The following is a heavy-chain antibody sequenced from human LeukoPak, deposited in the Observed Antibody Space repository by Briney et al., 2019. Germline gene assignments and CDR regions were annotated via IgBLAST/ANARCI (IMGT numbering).Heavy chain of an antibody. J-gene: IGHJ6*02. CDR1: GFTFSSYA. Sequence: GGSLRLSCAASGFTFSSYAMSWIRQAPGKGLEWVSYISSSGSTIYYADSVKGRFTISRDNAKNSLYLQMNSLRAEDTAVYYCARGGATIYYYYYGMDVWGQGTTVTVSS. V-gene: IGHV3-11*01. CDR2: ISSSGSTI. CDR3: ARGGATIYYYYYGMDV. D-gene: IGHD1-26*01.